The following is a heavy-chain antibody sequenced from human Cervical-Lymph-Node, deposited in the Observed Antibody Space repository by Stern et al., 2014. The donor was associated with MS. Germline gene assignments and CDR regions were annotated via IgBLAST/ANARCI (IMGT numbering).Heavy chain of an antibody. CDR2: IHHSGTT. CDR1: GDSITSDTW. D-gene: IGHD4-17*01. V-gene: IGHV4-4*02. J-gene: IGHJ5*02. CDR3: ARASLGDYDWFDP. Sequence: QVQLVESGPGLVKASGTLSLTCAVSGDSITSDTWWSWVRQPPRKGLELIGEIHHSGTTNYNPALESRITISLDKSKNQSSLNLNSVAAADTAVYYCARASLGDYDWFDPWGQGTLVTVSS.